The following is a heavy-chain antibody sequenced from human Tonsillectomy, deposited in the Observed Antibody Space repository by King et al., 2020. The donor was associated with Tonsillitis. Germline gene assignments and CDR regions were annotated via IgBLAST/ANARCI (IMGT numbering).Heavy chain of an antibody. CDR2: ISSSGSTI. Sequence: VQLVESGGGLVQPGGSLRLSCAASGFTFSSYEMNWVRQAPGKGLEWVSYISSSGSTIYYAASVKGRFTISRDNAKNSLYLQMNSLRAEDTAVYYCARECIDYYDSSGYYRVDAFDIWGQGTMVTVSS. CDR3: ARECIDYYDSSGYYRVDAFDI. D-gene: IGHD3-22*01. J-gene: IGHJ3*02. CDR1: GFTFSSYE. V-gene: IGHV3-48*03.